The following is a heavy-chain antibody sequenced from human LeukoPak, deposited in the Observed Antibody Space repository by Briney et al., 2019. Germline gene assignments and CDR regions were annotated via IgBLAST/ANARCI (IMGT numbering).Heavy chain of an antibody. J-gene: IGHJ3*02. Sequence: SQTLSLTCTVSGGSISSGSYYWSWIRQPAGKGLEWIGRICTSGSTNYNPSLKSRVTISVDTSKNQFSLKLSSVTAADTAVYYCARGGDYYDSSGYYNDAFDIWGQGTMVTVSS. V-gene: IGHV4-61*02. D-gene: IGHD3-22*01. CDR1: GGSISSGSYY. CDR3: ARGGDYYDSSGYYNDAFDI. CDR2: ICTSGST.